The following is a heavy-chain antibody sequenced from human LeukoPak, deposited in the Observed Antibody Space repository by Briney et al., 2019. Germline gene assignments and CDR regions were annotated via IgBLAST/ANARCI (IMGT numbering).Heavy chain of an antibody. Sequence: SETLSLTCAVSGYSISSGYYWGWIRQPPGKGLEWIGSIYHSGTTHYNPSLKSRVTISVDTSKNQFSLKLSSVTAADTAIYYRARVLGGSSPFDYWGQGTLVTVSS. CDR2: IYHSGTT. CDR3: ARVLGGSSPFDY. V-gene: IGHV4-38-2*01. J-gene: IGHJ4*02. CDR1: GYSISSGYY. D-gene: IGHD1-26*01.